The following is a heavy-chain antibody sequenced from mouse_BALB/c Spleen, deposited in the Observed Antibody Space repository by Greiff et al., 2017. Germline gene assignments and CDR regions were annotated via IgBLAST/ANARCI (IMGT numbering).Heavy chain of an antibody. J-gene: IGHJ3*01. CDR2: IWSDGST. D-gene: IGHD1-1*01. Sequence: VQLKESGPDLVAPSQSLSITCTVSGFSLTSYGVHWVRQPPGKGLEWLVVIWSDGSTTYNSALKSRLSISKDNSKSQVFLKMNSLQTDDTAMYYCARHEDYYGSSYVWFAYWGQGTLVTVSA. CDR3: ARHEDYYGSSYVWFAY. CDR1: GFSLTSYG. V-gene: IGHV2-6-2*01.